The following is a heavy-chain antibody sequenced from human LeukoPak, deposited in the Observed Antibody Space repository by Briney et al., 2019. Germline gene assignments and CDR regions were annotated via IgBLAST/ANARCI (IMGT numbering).Heavy chain of an antibody. J-gene: IGHJ4*02. CDR2: INAGNGNT. CDR1: GYTFTSYA. Sequence: ASVKVSCKASGYTFTSYAMHWVRQAPGQRREWMGWINAGNGNTKYSQKFQGRVTITRDTSASTAYMELSSLRSEDTAVYYCARGRLLWFGELLYDPRIDYWGQGTLATVSS. CDR3: ARGRLLWFGELLYDPRIDY. V-gene: IGHV1-3*01. D-gene: IGHD3-10*01.